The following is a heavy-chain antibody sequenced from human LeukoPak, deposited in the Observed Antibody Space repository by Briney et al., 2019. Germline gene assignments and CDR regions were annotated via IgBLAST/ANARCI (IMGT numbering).Heavy chain of an antibody. V-gene: IGHV3-23*01. D-gene: IGHD3-3*01. CDR2: ISGSGGST. CDR3: AKDPLNLEWLLDFDY. CDR1: GFTFSSYV. J-gene: IGHJ4*02. Sequence: GGSLRLSCAASGFTFSSYVMSWVRQAPGKGLEWVSAISGSGGSTYYADSVKGRFTISRDNSKNTLYLQMNSLRAEDTAVYYCAKDPLNLEWLLDFDYWGQGTLVTVSS.